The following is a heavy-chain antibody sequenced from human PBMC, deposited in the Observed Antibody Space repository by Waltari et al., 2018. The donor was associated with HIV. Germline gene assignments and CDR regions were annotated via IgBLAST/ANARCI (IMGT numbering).Heavy chain of an antibody. V-gene: IGHV4-39*02. CDR2: VYYSGST. J-gene: IGHJ4*02. D-gene: IGHD7-27*01. CDR3: ASQTADHFDY. Sequence: QLQLQESGPGLVKPSETLSLTCTVSGGSINSPNYFWVWVRQPPGKGLEWIGSVYYSGSTYYNPSLKGRVSISGDTSNNHFSLNLHSVTAADTAVYYCASQTADHFDYWGQGTLVTVSS. CDR1: GGSINSPNYF.